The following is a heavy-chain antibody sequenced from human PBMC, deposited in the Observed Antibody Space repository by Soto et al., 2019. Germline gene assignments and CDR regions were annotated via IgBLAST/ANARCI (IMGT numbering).Heavy chain of an antibody. V-gene: IGHV3-23*01. CDR1: GFTFSSYA. CDR3: AKDLPQPYCSSTSCYVGYFDY. J-gene: IGHJ4*02. CDR2: ISGSGGST. D-gene: IGHD2-2*01. Sequence: EVHLLGSGGGLVQPGGSLRLSCAASGFTFSSYAMSWVRQAPGKGLEWVSAISGSGGSTYYADSVKGRFTISRDNSKNTLYLQMNSLRAEDTAVYYCAKDLPQPYCSSTSCYVGYFDYWGQGTLVTVSS.